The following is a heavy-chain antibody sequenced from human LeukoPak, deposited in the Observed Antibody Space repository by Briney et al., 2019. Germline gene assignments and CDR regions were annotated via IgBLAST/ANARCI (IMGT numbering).Heavy chain of an antibody. V-gene: IGHV1-18*01. CDR3: ARDVRRWSPTVYYYMDV. CDR2: ISAYNGNT. J-gene: IGHJ6*03. Sequence: ASVKVSCKASGYTFTSYGISWVRQAPGQGLEWMGWISAYNGNTNYAQKLQGRVTMTTDTSTSTAYMELRSLRSDDTAVYYCARDVRRWSPTVYYYMDVWGKGTTVTVSS. D-gene: IGHD2-15*01. CDR1: GYTFTSYG.